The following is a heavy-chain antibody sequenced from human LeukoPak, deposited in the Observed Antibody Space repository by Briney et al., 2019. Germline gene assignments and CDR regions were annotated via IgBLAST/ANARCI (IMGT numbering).Heavy chain of an antibody. D-gene: IGHD2-21*02. V-gene: IGHV3-74*01. Sequence: PGGSLRLSCAASGFTFSSYWMHWVRQAQGEGLVWVSRINNDASSTSYADSVKGRFTISRDNAKNTVYLQMNSLRAGDTAVYYCASLVVTDNWAFDIWGQGTMVFVSS. J-gene: IGHJ3*02. CDR2: INNDASST. CDR1: GFTFSSYW. CDR3: ASLVVTDNWAFDI.